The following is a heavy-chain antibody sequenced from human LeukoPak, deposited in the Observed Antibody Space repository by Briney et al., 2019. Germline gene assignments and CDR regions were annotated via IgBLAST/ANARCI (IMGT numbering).Heavy chain of an antibody. J-gene: IGHJ4*02. CDR2: ISYGGSNK. V-gene: IGHV3-30-3*01. CDR3: ASGPGALTGTTPSNY. CDR1: GFTFSSYA. D-gene: IGHD1-7*01. Sequence: PGRSLRLSCAASGFTFSSYAMHWVRQAPGKGLEWVAVISYGGSNKYYADSVKGRLTISRDNSKNTLYLQMNSLRAEDTAVYYCASGPGALTGTTPSNYWGQGTLVTVSS.